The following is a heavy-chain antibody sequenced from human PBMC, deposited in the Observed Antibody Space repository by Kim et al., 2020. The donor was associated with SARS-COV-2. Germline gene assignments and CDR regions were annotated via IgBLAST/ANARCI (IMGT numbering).Heavy chain of an antibody. J-gene: IGHJ4*02. D-gene: IGHD3-10*01. V-gene: IGHV1-69*01. Sequence: FGKATYAQKFPGRVTITADESTSTAYMELSSLRSEDTAVYYCAGDRDPAGWGQGTLVTVSS. CDR2: FGKA. CDR3: AGDRDPAG.